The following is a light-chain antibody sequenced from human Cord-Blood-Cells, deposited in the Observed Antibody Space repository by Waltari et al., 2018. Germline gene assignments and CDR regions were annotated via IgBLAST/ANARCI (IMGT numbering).Light chain of an antibody. J-gene: IGLJ3*02. CDR3: CSYAGSYTPNWV. Sequence: QSALTQPRSVSGSPGQSVTISCTGTSSDVGGYNYVSWYQQHPGKAPKLMIYDVSKRPSGSPARFSGSNSGNTASQTLSGRQAEHEADYYCCSYAGSYTPNWVFGGGTKLTVL. CDR1: SSDVGGYNY. V-gene: IGLV2-11*01. CDR2: DVS.